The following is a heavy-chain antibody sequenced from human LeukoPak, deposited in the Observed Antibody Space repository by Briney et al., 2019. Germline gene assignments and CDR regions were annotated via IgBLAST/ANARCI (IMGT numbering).Heavy chain of an antibody. D-gene: IGHD1-1*01. V-gene: IGHV4-59*01. CDR1: DDSITMYY. J-gene: IGHJ6*03. CDR2: VDQTGST. Sequence: PSETLSLTCSVSDDSITMYYWTWIRQPPGKGLEWIGYVDQTGSTNFNPSLNGRVSISRDTTKNLFSLRLRSVTAADTAVYFCARGRVSSSTWYSTYYYYFYMGVWGKGTTVTVSS. CDR3: ARGRVSSSTWYSTYYYYFYMGV.